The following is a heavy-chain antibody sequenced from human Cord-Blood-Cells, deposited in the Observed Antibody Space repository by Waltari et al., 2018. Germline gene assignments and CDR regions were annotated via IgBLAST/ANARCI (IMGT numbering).Heavy chain of an antibody. CDR3: ARGGYIAASPDY. V-gene: IGHV3-30*04. CDR2: ISYDGSNK. D-gene: IGHD6-6*01. Sequence: QVQLVESGGGVVQPGRSLRLSCAASGVTFSSYAMHWVRQAPGKGLEWVAVISYDGSNKYYADSVKGRFTISRDNSKNTLYLQMNSLRAEDTAVYYCARGGYIAASPDYWGQGTLVTVSS. CDR1: GVTFSSYA. J-gene: IGHJ4*02.